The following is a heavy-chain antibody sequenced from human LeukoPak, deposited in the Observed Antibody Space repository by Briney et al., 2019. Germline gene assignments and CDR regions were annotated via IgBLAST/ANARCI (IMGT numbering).Heavy chain of an antibody. Sequence: SETLSLTCTVSGGSISSYYWSWIRQPPGKGLEWIGYIYYSGSTNYNPSLKSRVTISVDTSKNQFSLKLSSVTAADTAVYYCARAVLGSSFGYWGQGTLVTVSS. J-gene: IGHJ4*02. CDR2: IYYSGST. CDR3: ARAVLGSSFGY. D-gene: IGHD6-13*01. V-gene: IGHV4-59*01. CDR1: GGSISSYY.